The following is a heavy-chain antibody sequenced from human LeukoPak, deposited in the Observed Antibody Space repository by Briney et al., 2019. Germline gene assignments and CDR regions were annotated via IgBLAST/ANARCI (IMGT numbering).Heavy chain of an antibody. CDR2: IYYTGST. CDR3: ARIEVNSPRLDY. D-gene: IGHD4-11*01. Sequence: SETLSLTFSVSGGSISITGYYWGWIRQPPGKGLEWIGSIYYTGSTYVNPSLKSRVSMSVDTSKNQFSLKLTSVTAPDTAVYYCARIEVNSPRLDYWGQGTLVTVSS. V-gene: IGHV4-39*01. J-gene: IGHJ4*02. CDR1: GGSISITGYY.